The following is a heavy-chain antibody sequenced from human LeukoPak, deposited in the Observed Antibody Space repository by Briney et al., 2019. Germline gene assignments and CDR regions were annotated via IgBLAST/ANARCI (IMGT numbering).Heavy chain of an antibody. D-gene: IGHD5-18*01. J-gene: IGHJ4*02. Sequence: GGSLRLSCAASGFTFSSYWMSWVRQVPGKGLEWVANVDQDGSEEYYVDSVKGRFTISRDNAKNSLYLQMNSLRAEDTAVYYCARDRGYFYWGQGTLVTVSS. CDR3: ARDRGYFY. V-gene: IGHV3-7*01. CDR1: GFTFSSYW. CDR2: VDQDGSEE.